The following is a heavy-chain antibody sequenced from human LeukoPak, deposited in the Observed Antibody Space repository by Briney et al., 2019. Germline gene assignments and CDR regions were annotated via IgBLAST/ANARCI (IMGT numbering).Heavy chain of an antibody. V-gene: IGHV3-74*01. D-gene: IGHD6-19*01. CDR2: INNDGSLT. J-gene: IGHJ4*02. Sequence: GGSLRLSCAASGITFSDTWMSWVRQTPGKGLVWVSRINNDGSLTNYADSVKGRFTISRDNAKNTLYLQMNSLRAEDTAVYYCARPGIALAGDYWGQGALVTVSS. CDR3: ARPGIALAGDY. CDR1: GITFSDTW.